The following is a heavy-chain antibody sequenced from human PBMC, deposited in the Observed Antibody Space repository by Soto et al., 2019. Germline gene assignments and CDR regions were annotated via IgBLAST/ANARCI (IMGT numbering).Heavy chain of an antibody. D-gene: IGHD2-2*01. CDR2: IYYIGST. J-gene: IGHJ6*02. V-gene: IGHV4-39*01. CDR1: GGSISSSNYY. Sequence: QLQLQESGPGLVKPSETLSLTCTVSGGSISSSNYYWGWIRQPPGKGLEWIGSIYYIGSTYYNPSLKSQFTISVDTSKNHFSLKLSSVTAADTAVYYCASLFHCSSTSCYYYYGMGVWGQGTTVTVSS. CDR3: ASLFHCSSTSCYYYYGMGV.